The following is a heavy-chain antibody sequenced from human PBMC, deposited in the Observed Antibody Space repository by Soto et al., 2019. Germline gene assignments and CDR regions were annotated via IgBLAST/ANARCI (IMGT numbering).Heavy chain of an antibody. CDR1: GYTFTSYY. Sequence: ASVKVSCKASGYTFTSYYMHWVRQAPGQGLEWMGIINPSGGSTSYAQKFQGRVTMTRDTSTSTVYMELSSLRSEDTAVYYCARVRDYGSGSSPEYFDYWGQGTLVTVSS. CDR3: ARVRDYGSGSSPEYFDY. J-gene: IGHJ4*02. V-gene: IGHV1-46*01. D-gene: IGHD3-10*01. CDR2: INPSGGST.